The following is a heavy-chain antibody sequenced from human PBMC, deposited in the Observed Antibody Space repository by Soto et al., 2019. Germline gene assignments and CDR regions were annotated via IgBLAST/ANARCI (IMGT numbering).Heavy chain of an antibody. D-gene: IGHD3-10*01. CDR3: ARAAYGSGGYYYYYGMDV. CDR2: IYYSGST. J-gene: IGHJ6*02. V-gene: IGHV4-59*01. CDR1: GGSISSYY. Sequence: SETLSLTCTVSGGSISSYYWSWIRQPPGKGLEWIGYIYYSGSTNYNPSLKSRVTISVDTSKNQFSLKLSSVTAADTAVYYCARAAYGSGGYYYYYGMDVWGQGTTVTVSS.